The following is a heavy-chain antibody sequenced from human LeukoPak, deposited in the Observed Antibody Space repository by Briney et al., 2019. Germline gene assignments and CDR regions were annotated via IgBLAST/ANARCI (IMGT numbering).Heavy chain of an antibody. CDR2: IYYSGTT. Sequence: PSETLSLTCTVSGYSISSGYYWGWTRQPPGKGLEGIGRIYYSGTTYYNPSLKSRVTISVDTHKNQFSLKLSSVAAADTAVYYCARGPLVDYWGQGTLVTVSS. CDR1: GYSISSGYY. CDR3: ARGPLVDY. J-gene: IGHJ4*02. V-gene: IGHV4-38-2*02.